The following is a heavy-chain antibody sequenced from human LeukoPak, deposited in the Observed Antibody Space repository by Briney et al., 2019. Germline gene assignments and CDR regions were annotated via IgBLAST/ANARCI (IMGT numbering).Heavy chain of an antibody. D-gene: IGHD1-26*01. J-gene: IGHJ3*02. Sequence: SETLSLTCTVSGGSISSYYWSWIRQPPGKGLEWIGYIYYSGSTNYNPSLKSRVTISVDTSKNQFSLKLSSVTAADTAVYYCAREVGLDAFDIWGQGTMVTVSS. CDR1: GGSISSYY. CDR2: IYYSGST. CDR3: AREVGLDAFDI. V-gene: IGHV4-59*01.